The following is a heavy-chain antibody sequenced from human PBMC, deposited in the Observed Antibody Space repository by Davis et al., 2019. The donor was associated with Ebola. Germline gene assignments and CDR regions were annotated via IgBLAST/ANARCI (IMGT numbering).Heavy chain of an antibody. CDR2: ISAYNGNT. J-gene: IGHJ4*02. CDR1: GYTFTSYG. CDR3: ARDLGTAMAPG. V-gene: IGHV1-18*01. Sequence: ASVKVSCKASGYTFTSYGISWVRQAPGQGLEWMGWISAYNGNTNYAQKLQGRVTMTTDTSTSTAYTELRSLRSDDTAVYYCARDLGTAMAPGWGQGTLVTVSS. D-gene: IGHD5-18*01.